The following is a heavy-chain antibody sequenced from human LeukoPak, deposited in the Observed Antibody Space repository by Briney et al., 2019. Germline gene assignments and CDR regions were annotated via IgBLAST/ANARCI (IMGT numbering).Heavy chain of an antibody. D-gene: IGHD2/OR15-2a*01. CDR3: AREGPRGNSQFDY. Sequence: GGSLRLSCAASGFTFSTYGMHWVRQAPGKGLEWVALIWYDGSNKYYTDSVKGRLTISRDNSKDTLFLQMNSLRAEDTAVYYCAREGPRGNSQFDYWGQGTLVTVSS. CDR1: GFTFSTYG. CDR2: IWYDGSNK. J-gene: IGHJ4*02. V-gene: IGHV3-33*08.